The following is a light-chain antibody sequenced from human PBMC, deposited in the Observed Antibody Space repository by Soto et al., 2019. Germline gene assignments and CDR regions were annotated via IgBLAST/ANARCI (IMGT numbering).Light chain of an antibody. V-gene: IGKV3-20*01. J-gene: IGKJ4*01. CDR3: QQFSSYPLT. Sequence: EFVLTQSPGPLSLSPGERATLSCKXSQTVRNNYLAWYQQKPGQAPRLMIYDASNRATGIPDRFSGGGSGTDFTLTISRLEPEDVAVYYCQQFSSYPLTLGGGTKVDIK. CDR2: DAS. CDR1: QTVRNNY.